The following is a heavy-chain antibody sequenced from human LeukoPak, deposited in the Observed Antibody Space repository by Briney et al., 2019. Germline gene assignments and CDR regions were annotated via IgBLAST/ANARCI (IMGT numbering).Heavy chain of an antibody. V-gene: IGHV3-21*01. CDR2: ISSSSTYI. CDR3: ARVLVVVPAELIDY. CDR1: GFTVNSNY. D-gene: IGHD2-2*01. J-gene: IGHJ4*02. Sequence: GGSLRLSCAASGFTVNSNYMSWVRQAPGKGLEWVSSISSSSTYIYYADSVKGRFTISRDNAKNSLYLQMSSLRAEDTAVYYCARVLVVVPAELIDYWGQGTLVTVSS.